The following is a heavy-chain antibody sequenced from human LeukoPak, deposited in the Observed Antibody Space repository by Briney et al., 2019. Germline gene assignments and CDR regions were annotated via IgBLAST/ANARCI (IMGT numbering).Heavy chain of an antibody. CDR3: ATSEDYDILTGYYGLDY. J-gene: IGHJ4*02. CDR1: GFTFDDYA. Sequence: GRSLRLSCAASGFTFDDYAMHWVRHAPGKGLEWVSGISWNSGSIDYADSVKGRFTISRDNAKNSLYLQMNSLRAEDTALYYCATSEDYDILTGYYGLDYWGQGTLVTVSS. D-gene: IGHD3-9*01. V-gene: IGHV3-9*01. CDR2: ISWNSGSI.